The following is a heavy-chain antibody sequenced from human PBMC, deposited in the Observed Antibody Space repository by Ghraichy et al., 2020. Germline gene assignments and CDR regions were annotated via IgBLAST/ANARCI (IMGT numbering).Heavy chain of an antibody. CDR2: INHSGST. D-gene: IGHD4-11*01. CDR3: ARVPLYSTPEPYYMDV. J-gene: IGHJ6*03. CDR1: GGSFSGYY. V-gene: IGHV4-34*01. Sequence: SQTLSLTCAVYGGSFSGYYWSWIRQPPGKGLEWIGEINHSGSTNYNPSLKSRVTISVDTSKNQFSLKLSSVTAADTAVYYCARVPLYSTPEPYYMDVWGKGTTVTVSS.